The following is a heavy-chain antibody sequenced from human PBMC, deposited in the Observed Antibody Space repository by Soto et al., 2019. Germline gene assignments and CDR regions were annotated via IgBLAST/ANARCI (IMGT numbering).Heavy chain of an antibody. CDR2: ISDSGGST. D-gene: IGHD2-8*01. CDR3: AKDLGGYCTNGVCFHFDS. V-gene: IGHV3-23*01. CDR1: GFTFSSYA. Sequence: EVQLLESGGGLVQPGGSLRLSCAASGFTFSSYAMSWVRQAPGKGLEWVSAISDSGGSTYYADSVKGRFTISRDNSKNTLYLQMNSPRAEDTAVYYCAKDLGGYCTNGVCFHFDSWCQGTLVTVSS. J-gene: IGHJ4*02.